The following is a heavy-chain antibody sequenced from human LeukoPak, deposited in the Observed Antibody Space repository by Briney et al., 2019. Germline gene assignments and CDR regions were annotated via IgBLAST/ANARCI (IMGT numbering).Heavy chain of an antibody. Sequence: GGSLRLSCAASGFTFSSYWMSWVRRAPGKGLEWVANIKQDGSEKYYVDSVKGRFTISRDNAKNSLYLQMNSLRAEDTAVYYCARSRGARGSAFDIWGQGTMVTVSS. D-gene: IGHD3-10*01. J-gene: IGHJ3*02. V-gene: IGHV3-7*01. CDR3: ARSRGARGSAFDI. CDR2: IKQDGSEK. CDR1: GFTFSSYW.